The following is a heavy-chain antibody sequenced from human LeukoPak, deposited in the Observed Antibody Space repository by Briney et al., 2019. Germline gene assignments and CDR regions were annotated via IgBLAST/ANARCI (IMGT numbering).Heavy chain of an antibody. CDR2: ISTYNGKT. Sequence: ASVKVSCKASGYTFTSYGISWVRQAPGQGQEWMGGISTYNGKTNYAQKLQGRVTMTTDTSTSIAYMELRSLRSDDTAVYYCARDLRSTMVGGVPRALNYWGQGRLVSVSS. D-gene: IGHD3-10*01. CDR3: ARDLRSTMVGGVPRALNY. CDR1: GYTFTSYG. V-gene: IGHV1-18*01. J-gene: IGHJ4*02.